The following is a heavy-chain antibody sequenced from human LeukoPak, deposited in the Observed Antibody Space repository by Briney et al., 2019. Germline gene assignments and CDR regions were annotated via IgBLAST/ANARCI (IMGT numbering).Heavy chain of an antibody. CDR1: GFTFSDTW. V-gene: IGHV3-74*01. CDR3: ARDSFNSGQALGIEGSGWYSAFDI. D-gene: IGHD6-19*01. CDR2: IRSDGSDT. J-gene: IGHJ3*02. Sequence: PGGSLRLSCAASGFTFSDTWMHWVRHAPGEGLVWVSRIRSDGSDTRYAESVKGRFTISRDNAKNSLYLQMNSLRAEDTAVYYCARDSFNSGQALGIEGSGWYSAFDIWGQGTMVTVSS.